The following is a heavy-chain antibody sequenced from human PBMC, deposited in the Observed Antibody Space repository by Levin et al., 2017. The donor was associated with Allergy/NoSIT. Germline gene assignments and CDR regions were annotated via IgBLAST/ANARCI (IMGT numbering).Heavy chain of an antibody. D-gene: IGHD3-9*01. V-gene: IGHV3-7*01. CDR1: GFTFSNYW. J-gene: IGHJ4*02. CDR2: IKYDGSEK. CDR3: ARDLSVSHLDWLQYVDY. Sequence: PGGSLRLSCAASGFTFSNYWMSWVRQAPGKGLEWVANIKYDGSEKYYVDSVKGRFTISRDNGNNSLYLQMNSLRAEDTALYDCARDLSVSHLDWLQYVDYWGQGILVTVSS.